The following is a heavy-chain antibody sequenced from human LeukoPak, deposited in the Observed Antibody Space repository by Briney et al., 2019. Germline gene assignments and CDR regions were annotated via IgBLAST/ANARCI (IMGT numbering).Heavy chain of an antibody. J-gene: IGHJ4*02. D-gene: IGHD3-10*01. CDR1: GGSISSYY. Sequence: PSETLSLTCTVSGGSISSYYWSWIRQPPGKGLEWIGYIYYSGSTYYNPSLKSRVTISVDTSKNQFSLKLSSVTAADTAVYYCASHFYGSGSWAFDYWGQGTLVTVSS. V-gene: IGHV4-59*08. CDR3: ASHFYGSGSWAFDY. CDR2: IYYSGST.